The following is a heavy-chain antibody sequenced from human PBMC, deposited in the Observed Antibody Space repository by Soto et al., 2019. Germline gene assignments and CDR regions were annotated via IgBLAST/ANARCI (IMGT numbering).Heavy chain of an antibody. D-gene: IGHD3-3*01. CDR1: GGSFSSYF. CDR2: IFHNGRT. J-gene: IGHJ4*02. CDR3: AKLSGDYHFSLDY. Sequence: QVQLQESGPGLVKPSETLSLTCSVSGGSFSSYFWSWIRQPPGKGLEWIGYIFHNGRTSYNPSLKSRVSMSVDTSKGQFSLRLNSVTAADTAVYYCAKLSGDYHFSLDYWGQGILVTVSS. V-gene: IGHV4-59*01.